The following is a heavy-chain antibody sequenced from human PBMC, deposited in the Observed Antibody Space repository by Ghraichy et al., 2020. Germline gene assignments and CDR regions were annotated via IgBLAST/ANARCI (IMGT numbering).Heavy chain of an antibody. Sequence: ASVKVSCRASGYTFSRLVMHWVRQAPGQRLEWMGWINADNGNTKYSQKFQGRVTITRDTSASTAYMELSSLRSEDTAVYYCAAQEYSDGWYGDMDVWGKGTTVTVSS. V-gene: IGHV1-3*01. CDR2: INADNGNT. CDR1: GYTFSRLV. CDR3: AAQEYSDGWYGDMDV. D-gene: IGHD6-19*01. J-gene: IGHJ6*03.